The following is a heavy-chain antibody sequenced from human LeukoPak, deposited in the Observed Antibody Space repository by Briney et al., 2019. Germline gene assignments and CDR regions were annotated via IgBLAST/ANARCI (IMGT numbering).Heavy chain of an antibody. CDR1: GYTFTGYY. D-gene: IGHD4-23*01. CDR3: ARDLYGGTSATFDY. CDR2: INPNSGGT. Sequence: ASVKVACKASGYTFTGYYMHWVRQAPGQGLEWMGWINPNSGGTYYAQKFQGRVTMTSDTSISTAYMELSRLRSDNTAVYYCARDLYGGTSATFDYWGQGTLVTVSS. V-gene: IGHV1-2*02. J-gene: IGHJ4*02.